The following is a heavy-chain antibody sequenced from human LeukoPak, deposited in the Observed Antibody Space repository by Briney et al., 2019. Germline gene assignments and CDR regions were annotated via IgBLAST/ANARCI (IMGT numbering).Heavy chain of an antibody. V-gene: IGHV3-48*03. J-gene: IGHJ6*02. CDR1: GFTFSSCE. Sequence: GGSLRLSCAASGFTFSSCEMNWVRQAPGKGLEWVSYISSSGSTIYYADSVKGRFTISRDNAKNSLYLQMNSLRAEDTAVYYCARDLYSYPYGYYYYGMDVWGQGTTVTVSS. D-gene: IGHD5-18*01. CDR3: ARDLYSYPYGYYYYGMDV. CDR2: ISSSGSTI.